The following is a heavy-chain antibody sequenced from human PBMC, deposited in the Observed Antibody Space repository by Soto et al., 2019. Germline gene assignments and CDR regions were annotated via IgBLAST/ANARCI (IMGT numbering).Heavy chain of an antibody. CDR2: ISGSGGST. J-gene: IGHJ3*02. D-gene: IGHD3-16*02. CDR3: AKDFDIWGSYRYYGFDI. V-gene: IGHV3-23*01. Sequence: EVQLLESGGGLVQPGGSLRLSCAASGFTFSSYAMSWVRQAPGKGLEWVSAISGSGGSTYYADSVKGRFTISRDNSKNTLYLQMNSLRAEDTAVNYCAKDFDIWGSYRYYGFDIWGQGTMVTVSS. CDR1: GFTFSSYA.